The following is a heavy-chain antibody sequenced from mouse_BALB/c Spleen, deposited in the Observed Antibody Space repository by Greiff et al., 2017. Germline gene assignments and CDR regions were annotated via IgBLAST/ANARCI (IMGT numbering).Heavy chain of an antibody. CDR2: ISDGGSYT. CDR1: GFTFSDYY. D-gene: IGHD4-1*01. CDR3: ARANWDSAMDY. J-gene: IGHJ4*01. V-gene: IGHV5-4*02. Sequence: EVKLMESGGGLVKPGGSLKLSCAASGFTFSDYYMYWVRQTPEKRLEWVATISDGGSYTYYPDSVKGRFTISRDNAKNNLYLQMSSLKSEDTAMYYCARANWDSAMDYWGQGTSVTVSS.